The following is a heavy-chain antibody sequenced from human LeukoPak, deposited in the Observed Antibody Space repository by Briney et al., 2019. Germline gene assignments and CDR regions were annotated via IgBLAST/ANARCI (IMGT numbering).Heavy chain of an antibody. D-gene: IGHD3-22*01. CDR3: ARVAMSDSSGYCDY. Sequence: GRSLTLSCAASGFTFSSYAMHWVRQAPGKGPEWVAVIWYDGSNKNYADSVKGRFTISRDNSKNTLYLQMNSLRAEDTAVYYCARVAMSDSSGYCDYWGQGTKVTVSS. CDR2: IWYDGSNK. J-gene: IGHJ4*02. CDR1: GFTFSSYA. V-gene: IGHV3-33*01.